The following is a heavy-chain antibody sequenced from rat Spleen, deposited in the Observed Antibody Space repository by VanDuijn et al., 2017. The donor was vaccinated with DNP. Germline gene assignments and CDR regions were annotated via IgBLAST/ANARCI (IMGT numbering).Heavy chain of an antibody. Sequence: EVQRRESGPGLVKPSQSLSLTCSVTGFSITSYYWAWIRKLPGNKKEWIGHISYSGNTRYHPYLKSRISITTDTSKNQFFLKLSSVTTEDTATYYCARWNLGTSTLDYWGQGVMVTVSS. D-gene: IGHD1-5*01. V-gene: IGHV3-1*01. CDR3: ARWNLGTSTLDY. CDR2: ISYSGNT. CDR1: GFSITSYY. J-gene: IGHJ2*01.